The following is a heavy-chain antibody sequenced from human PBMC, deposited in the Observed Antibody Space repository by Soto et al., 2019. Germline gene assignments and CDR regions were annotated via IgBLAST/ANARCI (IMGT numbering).Heavy chain of an antibody. Sequence: SETLSLTCTVSGGSINTFYWSWVRQPAGKGLEWIGRIFSSGSTSFNPSLESRVAMSVDTSKNHFSLNLSSVTAADMAVYYCAREGSYSAYNFAHGIPLWSFDFCGQGALVTVSS. D-gene: IGHD5-12*01. CDR2: IFSSGST. V-gene: IGHV4-4*07. CDR1: GGSINTFY. J-gene: IGHJ4*02. CDR3: AREGSYSAYNFAHGIPLWSFDF.